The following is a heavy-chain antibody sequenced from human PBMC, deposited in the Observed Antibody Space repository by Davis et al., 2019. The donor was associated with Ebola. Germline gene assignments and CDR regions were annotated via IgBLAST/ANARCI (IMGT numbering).Heavy chain of an antibody. Sequence: ASVKVSCKVSEYTLAELSIHWVRQAPGTGLEWMGCFDPEDGEAIYAQKFQGRVTMTEDTSTDTAHMELSSLRSEDTSVYYCARELGGVAAQSDGDYWGQGTLVTVSS. D-gene: IGHD6-6*01. CDR2: FDPEDGEA. V-gene: IGHV1-24*01. CDR1: EYTLAELS. CDR3: ARELGGVAAQSDGDY. J-gene: IGHJ4*02.